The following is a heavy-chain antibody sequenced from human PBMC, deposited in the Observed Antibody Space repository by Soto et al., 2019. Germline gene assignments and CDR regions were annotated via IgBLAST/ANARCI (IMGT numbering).Heavy chain of an antibody. CDR2: ISSSSSTI. D-gene: IGHD4-17*01. J-gene: IGHJ5*02. Sequence: GGSLRLFCAASGFTFSSFSMNWVRQAPGKGLEWVSYISSSSSTIYYADSVKGRFTISRDNAKNSLYLQMNSLRAEDTAVYYCARDFRNQDYGDYGVDWFDPWGQGTLVTVSS. CDR1: GFTFSSFS. CDR3: ARDFRNQDYGDYGVDWFDP. V-gene: IGHV3-48*01.